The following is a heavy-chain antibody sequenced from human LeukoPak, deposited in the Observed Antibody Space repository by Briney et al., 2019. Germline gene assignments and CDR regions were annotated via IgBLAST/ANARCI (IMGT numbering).Heavy chain of an antibody. J-gene: IGHJ3*02. V-gene: IGHV1-18*01. CDR1: GGTFTSYG. CDR2: ISAYNGNT. Sequence: GASVKVSCKASGGTFTSYGISWVRQAPGQGLEWMGWISAYNGNTNYAQKLQGRVTMTTDTSTSTAYMELRSLRSDDTAVYYCARASPMIVVATRGAFDIWGQGTMVTVSS. D-gene: IGHD3-22*01. CDR3: ARASPMIVVATRGAFDI.